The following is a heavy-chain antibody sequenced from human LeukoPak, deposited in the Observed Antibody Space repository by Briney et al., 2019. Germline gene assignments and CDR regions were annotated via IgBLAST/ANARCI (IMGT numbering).Heavy chain of an antibody. CDR1: GFSLSNYG. CDR2: INYDGSNR. D-gene: IGHD3-16*01. J-gene: IGHJ4*02. CDR3: ARWGGTRQFYFDY. V-gene: IGHV3-33*01. Sequence: GGSLRLSCASSGFSLSNYGLHWVRQGPGKGLEWLAVINYDGSNRYYADSVKGRFTISKDSSENTLYLQMNTLRADDTAMYYCARWGGTRQFYFDYWGQGTLATVSS.